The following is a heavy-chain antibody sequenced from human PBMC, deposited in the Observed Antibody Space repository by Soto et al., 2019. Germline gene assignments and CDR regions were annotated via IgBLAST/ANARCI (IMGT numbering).Heavy chain of an antibody. Sequence: QLQLQESGSGLVKPSQTLSLTCAVSGGSISSGGYSWSWIRQPPGKGLEWIGYIYHSGSTYYNPSLKSRVTISVARSKTQFSLKLSSVTAADTAVYYCARGADLRRYNYWEKAYFDYWGQGTLVTVSS. CDR2: IYHSGST. J-gene: IGHJ4*02. CDR1: GGSISSGGYS. CDR3: ARGADLRRYNYWEKAYFDY. V-gene: IGHV4-30-2*01. D-gene: IGHD5-18*01.